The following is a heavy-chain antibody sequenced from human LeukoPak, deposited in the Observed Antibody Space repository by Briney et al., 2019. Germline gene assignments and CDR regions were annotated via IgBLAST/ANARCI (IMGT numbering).Heavy chain of an antibody. CDR3: ARHGYNYGFDY. D-gene: IGHD5-24*01. CDR2: IWYDGSNK. Sequence: GGSLRLSCAASGFTFSSYGMHWVRQAPGKGLEWVAVIWYDGSNKYYADSVKGRFTISRDNSKNTLYLQMNSLSAEDTAVYYCARHGYNYGFDYWGQGTLVTVSS. V-gene: IGHV3-33*01. J-gene: IGHJ4*02. CDR1: GFTFSSYG.